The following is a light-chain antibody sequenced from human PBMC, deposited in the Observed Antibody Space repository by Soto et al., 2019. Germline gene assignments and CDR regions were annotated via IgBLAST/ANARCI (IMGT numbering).Light chain of an antibody. Sequence: QSALTQPASVSGSPGQSITISCTGTSSDVGGYTYVSWYQHRPGKAPKLMMYDVNNRPSGISDRFSGSKSGNTASLTISGLQAEDEADYYCNSYTSSNTYVLGTGTKVTVL. V-gene: IGLV2-14*03. CDR1: SSDVGGYTY. CDR2: DVN. J-gene: IGLJ1*01. CDR3: NSYTSSNTYV.